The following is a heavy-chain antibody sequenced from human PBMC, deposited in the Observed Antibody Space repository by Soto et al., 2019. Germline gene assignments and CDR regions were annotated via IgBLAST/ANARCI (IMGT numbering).Heavy chain of an antibody. J-gene: IGHJ6*02. CDR2: MGYNGFT. Sequence: QVQLQESGPGLVKPSETLSLTCTISGGPMNNYYCSWFRQPRGQGLEWIGYMGYNGFTRYNPSLRSRVAISLDTAKNPSSLNLSSVTAADTALYYCARQGFGELHGLVDVWGQGITVTVSS. D-gene: IGHD3-10*01. CDR3: ARQGFGELHGLVDV. V-gene: IGHV4-59*08. CDR1: GGPMNNYY.